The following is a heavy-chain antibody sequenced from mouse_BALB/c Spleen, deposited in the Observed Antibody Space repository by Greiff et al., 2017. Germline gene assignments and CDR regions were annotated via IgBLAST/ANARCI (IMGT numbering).Heavy chain of an antibody. Sequence: EVKLVESGGGLVKPGGSLKLSCAASGFTFSDYYMYWVRQTPEKRLEWVATISDGGSTYYPDSVKGRFTISRDNARNILYLQMSSLRSEDTAMYYCARGGRYGSNFDYWGQGTTLTVSS. D-gene: IGHD2-10*02. CDR1: GFTFSDYY. V-gene: IGHV5-6-5*01. CDR2: ISDGGST. CDR3: ARGGRYGSNFDY. J-gene: IGHJ2*01.